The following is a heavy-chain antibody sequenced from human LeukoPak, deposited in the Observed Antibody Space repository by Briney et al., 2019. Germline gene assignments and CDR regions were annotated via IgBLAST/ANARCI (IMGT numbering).Heavy chain of an antibody. J-gene: IGHJ3*02. CDR1: GFTFSSYW. Sequence: PGGSLRLSCAASGFTFSSYWMHWVRQAPGKGLVWVSRINSDGSSTYYADSVKGRFTISRDNAKNTLYLQMNSLRAEDMAVYYCATSRVLKDAFDIWGQGTMVTVSS. CDR3: ATSRVLKDAFDI. CDR2: INSDGSST. V-gene: IGHV3-74*01.